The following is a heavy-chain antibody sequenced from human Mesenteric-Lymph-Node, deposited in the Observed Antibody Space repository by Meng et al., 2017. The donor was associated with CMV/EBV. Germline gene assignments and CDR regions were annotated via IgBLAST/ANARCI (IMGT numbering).Heavy chain of an antibody. D-gene: IGHD3-22*01. CDR2: INHSRGT. J-gene: IGHJ4*02. Sequence: SETLSLTCAVSGGSFSGYYWSWIRQPPGKGLEWIGGINHSRGTKYNPSLKSRATISADTSNRHFSLLLSSVTAADTAVYYCARGAYYFDDSGHHYWGQGSLVTVSS. CDR1: GGSFSGYY. V-gene: IGHV4-34*01. CDR3: ARGAYYFDDSGHHY.